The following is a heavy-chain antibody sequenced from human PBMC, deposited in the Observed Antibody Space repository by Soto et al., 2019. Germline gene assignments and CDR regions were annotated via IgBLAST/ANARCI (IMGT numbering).Heavy chain of an antibody. CDR2: IDGDGRNT. CDR3: ARGDYVFSSRPFSDSFDS. V-gene: IGHV3-74*01. D-gene: IGHD3-16*01. J-gene: IGHJ3*02. CDR1: GFNFRGYW. Sequence: GGSLRLSCAASGFNFRGYWMFWVRQAPGRGLVGVARIDGDGRNTDYADSVKGRFTISRDNAKNTLYLQMNSLRAEDTAMYYCARGDYVFSSRPFSDSFDSRGPGTMVTVSS.